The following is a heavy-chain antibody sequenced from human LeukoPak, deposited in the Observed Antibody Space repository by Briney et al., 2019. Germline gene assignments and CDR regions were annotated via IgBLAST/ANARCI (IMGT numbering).Heavy chain of an antibody. CDR2: ISSSSSTI. J-gene: IGHJ6*03. V-gene: IGHV3-48*01. CDR3: ASPKGFYGDYSNYYYYMDV. CDR1: GFTFSRSW. Sequence: GGSLRLSCAASGFTFSRSWMGWVRQAPGKGLEWVSYISSSSSTIYYADSVKGRFTISRDNAKNSLYLQMNSLRAEDTAVYYCASPKGFYGDYSNYYYYMDVWGKGTTVTVSS. D-gene: IGHD4-17*01.